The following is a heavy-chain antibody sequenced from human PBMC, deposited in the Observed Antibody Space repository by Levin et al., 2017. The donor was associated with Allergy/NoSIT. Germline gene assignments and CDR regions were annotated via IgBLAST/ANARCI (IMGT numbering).Heavy chain of an antibody. V-gene: IGHV4-39*07. J-gene: IGHJ4*02. Sequence: SETLSLTCTVSGGSISSTGYSWGWIRQPPGKGLEWIGSFYYSGSTYYNPSLKSRVTISIDASKNQFSLKLSSVTAADTAVYYCARDVDNFGSPFDYWGQGTLVAVSS. CDR1: GGSISSTGYS. CDR3: ARDVDNFGSPFDY. D-gene: IGHD3-10*01. CDR2: FYYSGST.